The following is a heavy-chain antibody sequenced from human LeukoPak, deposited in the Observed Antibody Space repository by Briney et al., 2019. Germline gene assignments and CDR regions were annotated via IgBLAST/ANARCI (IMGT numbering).Heavy chain of an antibody. D-gene: IGHD2-21*01. CDR3: TRGDRRSRFLPNDF. CDR1: GFTFSSYA. V-gene: IGHV3-30*07. Sequence: GRSLRLSCAASGFTFSSYATHWVRQAPGKGLEGVAVIAYDGSNTYYAESVEGRFTISRDNSKNTLYLQMDSLRGEDRAVYFCTRGDRRSRFLPNDFWGQGTLVTVSS. CDR2: IAYDGSNT. J-gene: IGHJ4*02.